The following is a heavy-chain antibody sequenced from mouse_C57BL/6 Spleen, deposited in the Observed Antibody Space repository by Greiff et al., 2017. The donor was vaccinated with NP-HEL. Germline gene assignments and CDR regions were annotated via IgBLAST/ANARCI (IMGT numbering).Heavy chain of an antibody. CDR1: GFSLTSYG. V-gene: IGHV2-3*01. J-gene: IGHJ4*01. CDR2: IWGDGIT. Sequence: QVQLKESGPGLVAPSQSLSITCTVSGFSLTSYGVSWVRQPPGKGLEWLGVIWGDGITNNHSALLSRLSISKDNSKSHASLKLNSLQTDDTATYYCAKAGGLRRRLYYALVYWGQGTSVTVSS. CDR3: AKAGGLRRRLYYALVY.